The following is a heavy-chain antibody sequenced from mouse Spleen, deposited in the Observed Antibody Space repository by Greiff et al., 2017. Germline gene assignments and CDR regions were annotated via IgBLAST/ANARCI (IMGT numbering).Heavy chain of an antibody. CDR1: GYSITSGYY. Sequence: EVQLQESGPGLVKPSQSLSLTCSVTGYSITSGYYWXXIRQFPGNKLEWMGYISYDGSNNYNPSLKNRISITRDTSKNQFFLKLNSVTTEDTATYYCARTGTGNAMDYWGQGTSVTVSS. CDR2: ISYDGSN. V-gene: IGHV3-6*01. D-gene: IGHD4-1*01. J-gene: IGHJ4*01. CDR3: ARTGTGNAMDY.